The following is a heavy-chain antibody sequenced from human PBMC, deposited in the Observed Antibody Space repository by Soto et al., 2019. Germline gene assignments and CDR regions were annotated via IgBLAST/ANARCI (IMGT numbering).Heavy chain of an antibody. CDR3: TRSLAIDFDS. CDR1: GFNFGVHA. CDR2: IRRKAYGGTT. Sequence: GGSLRLSCSASGFNFGVHAMSWVRQAPGKGLEWVGFIRRKAYGGTTDYAASVKGRFTISRDDSKSIAYLYMDSLKIEDTAVYYCTRSLAIDFDSWGQGTLVTVSS. J-gene: IGHJ4*02. V-gene: IGHV3-49*04.